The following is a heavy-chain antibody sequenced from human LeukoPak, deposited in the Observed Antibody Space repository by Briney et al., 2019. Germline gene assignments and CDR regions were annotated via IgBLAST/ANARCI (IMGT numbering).Heavy chain of an antibody. D-gene: IGHD6-19*01. CDR1: GGSISSYY. CDR3: ARSGAVAGYYYYYGMDV. V-gene: IGHV4-4*07. CDR2: IYTSGST. Sequence: SETLSLTCTVSGGSISSYYWSWIRQPAGKGLEWIGRIYTSGSTNYNPSLKSRVTISVDTSKNQFSLKLSSVTAADTAVYYCARSGAVAGYYYYYGMDVWGQGTTVTVSS. J-gene: IGHJ6*02.